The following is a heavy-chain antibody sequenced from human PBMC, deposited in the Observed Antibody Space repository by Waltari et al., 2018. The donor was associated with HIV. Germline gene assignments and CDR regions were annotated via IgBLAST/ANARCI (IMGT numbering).Heavy chain of an antibody. Sequence: QLQLQESGPGLVKPSETLSLTCTVSGGSISSSSYYWGWIRQPPGKGLVWIGGIYYGGSTSYHPSRMSRVTIAVDTSKNQFSLKLSSVTAADTAVYYCASHHYYDSSGYPVEGYSFDYWGQGTLVTVSS. CDR2: IYYGGST. V-gene: IGHV4-39*07. D-gene: IGHD3-22*01. CDR3: ASHHYYDSSGYPVEGYSFDY. J-gene: IGHJ4*02. CDR1: GGSISSSSYY.